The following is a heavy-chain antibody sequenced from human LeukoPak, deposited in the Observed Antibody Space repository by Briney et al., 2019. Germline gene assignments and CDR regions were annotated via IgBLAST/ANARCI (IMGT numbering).Heavy chain of an antibody. CDR3: ARGGLGSFDY. V-gene: IGHV3-74*01. Sequence: PGGSLRLSCAASEFTFSSHWMHWVRQAPGKGLVWVSRINNDGSSTTYADSVKGRFTISRDNAKSTLYLEMNSLRVEDTAVYYCARGGLGSFDYWGQGTLVTVSS. D-gene: IGHD7-27*01. CDR2: INNDGSST. CDR1: EFTFSSHW. J-gene: IGHJ4*02.